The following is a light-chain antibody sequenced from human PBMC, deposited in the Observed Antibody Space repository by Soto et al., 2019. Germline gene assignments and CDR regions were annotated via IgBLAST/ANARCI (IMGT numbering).Light chain of an antibody. CDR2: VAS. CDR1: QNINNY. CDR3: QQSYSTPPLT. J-gene: IGKJ4*01. Sequence: DIQMTQSPSSLSASVGDRVTITCRASQNINNYLNWYQQKPGTAPKLLIYVASSLQSGVPSRFSGSGSGTDFTLTISSLQPEDFATYYCQQSYSTPPLTFGGGTKVEIK. V-gene: IGKV1-39*01.